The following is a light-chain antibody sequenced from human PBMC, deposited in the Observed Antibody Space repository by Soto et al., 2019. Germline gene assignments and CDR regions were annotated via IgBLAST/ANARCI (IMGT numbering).Light chain of an antibody. CDR2: DVS. CDR1: SSDVGGYNY. Sequence: QSVLTQPASVSGSPGQSITISCTGTSSDVGGYNYVSWYQQHPGKAPKLMIYDVSNRPSGVSNRFSGSKSGNTASLTISGLQAEDEADYYCSSDTSSSTLEVFGTGTKVTVL. J-gene: IGLJ1*01. CDR3: SSDTSSSTLEV. V-gene: IGLV2-14*01.